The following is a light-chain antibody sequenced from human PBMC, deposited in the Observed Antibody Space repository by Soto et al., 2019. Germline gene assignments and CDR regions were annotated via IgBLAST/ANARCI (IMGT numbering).Light chain of an antibody. CDR2: GAS. V-gene: IGKV3-20*01. CDR3: QQYGSSPLT. J-gene: IGKJ4*01. Sequence: EIVLTQSPGTLSLSPGERATLSCRASQSVSSSFLAWYQQKPGQAPRLLIYGASSRATGIPDRFSGSGSGIYFTLTISRLEPEDVAVYYCQQYGSSPLTFGGGTKVEIK. CDR1: QSVSSSF.